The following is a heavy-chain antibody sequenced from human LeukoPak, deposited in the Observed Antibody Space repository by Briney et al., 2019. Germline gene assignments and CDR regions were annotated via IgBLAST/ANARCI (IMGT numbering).Heavy chain of an antibody. V-gene: IGHV4-59*12. CDR3: ARETPTLTFDY. J-gene: IGHJ4*02. D-gene: IGHD4-17*01. Sequence: SETLSLTCTVSGGSISSYYWSWIRQPPGKGLEWIGYIYYSGSTNYNPSLKSRVTISVDTSKNQFSLKLSSVTAADTAVYYCARETPTLTFDYWGQGTLVTVSS. CDR2: IYYSGST. CDR1: GGSISSYY.